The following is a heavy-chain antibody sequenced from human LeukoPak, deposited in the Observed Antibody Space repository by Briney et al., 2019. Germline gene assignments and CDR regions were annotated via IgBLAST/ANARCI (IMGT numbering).Heavy chain of an antibody. J-gene: IGHJ4*02. CDR3: ARDFGTATPLEDY. D-gene: IGHD2-15*01. V-gene: IGHV3-21*01. Sequence: PGGSLRLSCAASGFTFSSYSMNWVRQAPGKGLEWVSSISSSSSYIYYADSVKGRFTISRDNAKNSLYLQMNSLRAEDTAVYYCARDFGTATPLEDYWGQGTLVTVSS. CDR1: GFTFSSYS. CDR2: ISSSSSYI.